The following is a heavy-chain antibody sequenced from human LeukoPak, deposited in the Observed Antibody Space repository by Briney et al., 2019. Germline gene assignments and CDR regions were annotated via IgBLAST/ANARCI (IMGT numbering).Heavy chain of an antibody. CDR3: AKFRSRPYYFDY. J-gene: IGHJ4*02. CDR2: IYHSANT. Sequence: SETLSLTCNVSGASISIYYWSWIRQPPGKGLEWIGYIYHSANTNYNPSLKSRVTMSVDTSKNQFSLKLTSVTAADTAVYYCAKFRSRPYYFDYWGQGTLVTVSS. V-gene: IGHV4-59*08. CDR1: GASISIYY.